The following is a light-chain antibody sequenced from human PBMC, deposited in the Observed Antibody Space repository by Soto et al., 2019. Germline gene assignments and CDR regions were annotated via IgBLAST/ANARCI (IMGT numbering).Light chain of an antibody. CDR1: QNININ. J-gene: IGKJ5*01. Sequence: EIVMTQSPATLSVSPGERATLSCRASQNININLAWYQQKPGQAPRLLIYGASTRAIGIPARFSGSGSGTDFTLTISSLQSEDFAVYYCQQYNNWPITFGQGTRLEI. CDR2: GAS. CDR3: QQYNNWPIT. V-gene: IGKV3-15*01.